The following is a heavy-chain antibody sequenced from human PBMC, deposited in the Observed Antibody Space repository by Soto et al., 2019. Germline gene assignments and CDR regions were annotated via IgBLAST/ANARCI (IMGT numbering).Heavy chain of an antibody. J-gene: IGHJ4*02. Sequence: GGSLRLSCAASGFTFSTYSMNWVRQAPGKGLEWVSYISSSSSTIYYADSVKGRFTISRDNAKNSLYLQMNSLRAEDPAVYYCARDPQVYEEWLLPFDYWGQGTLVTVSS. V-gene: IGHV3-48*01. CDR1: GFTFSTYS. CDR2: ISSSSSTI. D-gene: IGHD3-3*01. CDR3: ARDPQVYEEWLLPFDY.